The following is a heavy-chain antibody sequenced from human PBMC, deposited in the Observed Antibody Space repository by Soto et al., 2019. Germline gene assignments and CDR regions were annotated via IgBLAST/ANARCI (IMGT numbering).Heavy chain of an antibody. V-gene: IGHV3-33*01. CDR1: GFTFSSYG. CDR3: ARDRGYDFWSGPIDY. Sequence: GGSLRLSCAASGFTFSSYGMHWVRQAPGKGLEWVAVIWYDGSNKYYADSVKGRFTISRDNSKNTLYLQMNSLRAEDTAVYYCARDRGYDFWSGPIDYWGQGTLVTVSS. J-gene: IGHJ4*02. CDR2: IWYDGSNK. D-gene: IGHD3-3*01.